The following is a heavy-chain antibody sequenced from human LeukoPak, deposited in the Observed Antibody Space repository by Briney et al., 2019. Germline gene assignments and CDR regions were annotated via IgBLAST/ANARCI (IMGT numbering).Heavy chain of an antibody. D-gene: IGHD5-18*01. Sequence: SETLSLTCTVSGGSVSNSLYYRSWIRQPPGKGLEYIGYIYYNGDTSYNPSLKNRVIISIDTSSNQFSLRLNSMTAADTAMYYCARVLRAASWRSYDYWGQGSLVTVSS. CDR3: ARVLRAASWRSYDY. CDR2: IYYNGDT. V-gene: IGHV4-61*01. CDR1: GGSVSNSLYY. J-gene: IGHJ4*02.